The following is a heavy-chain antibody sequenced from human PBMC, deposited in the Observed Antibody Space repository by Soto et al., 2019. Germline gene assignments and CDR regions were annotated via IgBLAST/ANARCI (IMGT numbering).Heavy chain of an antibody. J-gene: IGHJ4*02. CDR2: ISTSSSYT. CDR3: ARLPLTGYFDY. V-gene: IGHV3-11*03. Sequence: PGGSLRLSCVASGFTLSDHYMTWIRQAPGKGLEWLSYISTSSSYTNYADSVKGRFTISRDNAMNSLYLQMNSLRAEDTAMYYCARLPLTGYFDYWGQGTLVTVYS. CDR1: GFTLSDHY.